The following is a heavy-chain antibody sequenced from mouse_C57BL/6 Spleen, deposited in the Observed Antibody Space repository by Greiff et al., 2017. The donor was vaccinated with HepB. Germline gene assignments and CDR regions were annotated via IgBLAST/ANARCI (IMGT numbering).Heavy chain of an antibody. CDR2: IYPGDGDT. CDR1: GYAFSSSW. Sequence: QVQLQQSGPELVKPGASVKISCKASGYAFSSSWMNWVKQRPGKGLEWIGRIYPGDGDTNYNGKFKGKATLTADKSSSTAYMQLSSLTSEDSAVYFCARYSNYPYWYFDVWGTGTTVTVSS. CDR3: ARYSNYPYWYFDV. V-gene: IGHV1-82*01. D-gene: IGHD2-5*01. J-gene: IGHJ1*03.